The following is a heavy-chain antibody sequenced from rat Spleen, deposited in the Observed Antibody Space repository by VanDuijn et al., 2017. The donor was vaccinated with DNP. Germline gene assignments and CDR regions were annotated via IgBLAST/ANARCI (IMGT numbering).Heavy chain of an antibody. V-gene: IGHV2S12*01. CDR1: GFSLTDYN. CDR2: ISSGGTT. D-gene: IGHD1-5*01. J-gene: IGHJ2*01. Sequence: QVQLRESGPGLLQPSQTLSLTCTVSGFSLTDYNVHWVRQPPGKGLEWIAAISSGGTTYYNSALRSRLNISRDTSKSQVFLKMNSLQTEDTAIYFCTRDDIGTTRFDYWGQGVMVTVSS. CDR3: TRDDIGTTRFDY.